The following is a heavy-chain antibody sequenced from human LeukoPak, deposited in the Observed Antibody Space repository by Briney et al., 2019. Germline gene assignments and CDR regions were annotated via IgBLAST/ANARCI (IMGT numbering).Heavy chain of an antibody. CDR2: ISPYNGNT. Sequence: GASVKVSCKASGYTFTGYYMHWVRQAPGQGLEWMGWISPYNGNTNYAQKFQGRVTMTTDTSTTTAYMELRSLTSDDTAVYYCARDLDIVVVAAAVRHYGLDVWGQGTTVTVSS. D-gene: IGHD2-15*01. J-gene: IGHJ6*02. CDR3: ARDLDIVVVAAAVRHYGLDV. CDR1: GYTFTGYY. V-gene: IGHV1-18*04.